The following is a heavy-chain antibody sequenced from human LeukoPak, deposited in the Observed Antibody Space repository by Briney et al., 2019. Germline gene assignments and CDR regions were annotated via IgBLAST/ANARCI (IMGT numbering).Heavy chain of an antibody. J-gene: IGHJ4*02. Sequence: SETLSLTCTVSGGSISSSSYYWGWIRQPPGKGLEWIGSIYYSGSTNYNPSLKSRVTISVDTSKNQFSLKLSSVTAADTAVYYCARGGRPRLDYWGQGTLVTVSS. CDR2: IYYSGST. V-gene: IGHV4-39*07. CDR3: ARGGRPRLDY. CDR1: GGSISSSSYY.